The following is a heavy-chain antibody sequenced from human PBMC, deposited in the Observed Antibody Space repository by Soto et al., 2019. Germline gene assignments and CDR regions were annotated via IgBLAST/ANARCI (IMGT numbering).Heavy chain of an antibody. CDR1: GGSFSTYY. J-gene: IGHJ6*02. CDR2: INHSGST. Sequence: SETLSLTCAVYGGSFSTYYWNWIRQPPGKGLEWIGEINHSGSTNYNPSLKSRVTISVDTSKNQFSLKLSSVTAADTAVYYCARGKRSWRHRQTEYGMDVWGQGTTVTVSS. CDR3: ARGKRSWRHRQTEYGMDV. D-gene: IGHD6-25*01. V-gene: IGHV4-34*01.